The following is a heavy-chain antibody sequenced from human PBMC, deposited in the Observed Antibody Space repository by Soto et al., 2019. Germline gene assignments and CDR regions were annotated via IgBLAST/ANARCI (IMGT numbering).Heavy chain of an antibody. V-gene: IGHV3-30*18. J-gene: IGHJ4*02. CDR2: ISYDGSKK. CDR3: AKDRVESGLGEIDY. D-gene: IGHD3-16*01. CDR1: GFRFSNNG. Sequence: GGSLRLSCAASGFRFSNNGMHWVRQAPGKGLEWVAIISYDGSKKYYADSVKGRFTISRDNSKNTLYLQMNSLRVEETAVYYCAKDRVESGLGEIDYWGQGTLVTVSS.